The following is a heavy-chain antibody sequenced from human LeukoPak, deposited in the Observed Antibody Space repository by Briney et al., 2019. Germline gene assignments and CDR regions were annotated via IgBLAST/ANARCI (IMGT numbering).Heavy chain of an antibody. Sequence: SETLSLTCVVSDYSVSSDYYWGWIRQSPGKGLEWIATIFHSGSTYYNPSLESRITISVDTSKNQFSLKLSSVTAADTAVYYCASLGYCSSTSCYRYYYYMDVWGKGTTVTVSS. V-gene: IGHV4-38-2*01. D-gene: IGHD2-2*03. CDR3: ASLGYCSSTSCYRYYYYMDV. CDR1: DYSVSSDYY. J-gene: IGHJ6*03. CDR2: IFHSGST.